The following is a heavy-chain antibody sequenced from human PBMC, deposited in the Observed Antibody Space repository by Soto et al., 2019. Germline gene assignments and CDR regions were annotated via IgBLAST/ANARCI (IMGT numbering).Heavy chain of an antibody. Sequence: GGSLRLSCAASGFTFSSYGMHWVRQAPGKGLEWVAVIWYDGSNKYYADSVKGRFTISRDNSKNTLYLQMNSLRAEDTAVYYCARDLPYYYYYYMDVWGKGTTVTVSS. V-gene: IGHV3-33*01. CDR3: ARDLPYYYYYYMDV. CDR1: GFTFSSYG. J-gene: IGHJ6*03. CDR2: IWYDGSNK.